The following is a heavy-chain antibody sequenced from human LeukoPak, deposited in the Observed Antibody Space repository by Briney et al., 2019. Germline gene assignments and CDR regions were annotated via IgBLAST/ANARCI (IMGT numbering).Heavy chain of an antibody. Sequence: GGSLRLSCAASGFTFSSYWMSWVRQAPGKGLEWVANINQDGGVKYYVDSLKGRFTISRDNAKNSLYLQMNSLRGDDTAVYYCARIGYSSSSEDYWGQGTLVTVSS. D-gene: IGHD6-6*01. CDR3: ARIGYSSSSEDY. CDR1: GFTFSSYW. V-gene: IGHV3-7*01. CDR2: INQDGGVK. J-gene: IGHJ4*02.